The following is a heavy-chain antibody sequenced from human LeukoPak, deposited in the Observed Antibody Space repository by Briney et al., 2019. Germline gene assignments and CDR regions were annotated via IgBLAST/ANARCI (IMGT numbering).Heavy chain of an antibody. D-gene: IGHD3-22*01. J-gene: IGHJ4*02. CDR1: GFTFSDYY. CDR3: ARAPLSYYYDSSGYFDY. Sequence: GGSLRLSCAASGFTFSDYYMSWIRQAPGQGLEWVSYISSSGSTIYYADSVKGRFTISRDNAKNSLYLQMNSLGAEDTAVYYCARAPLSYYYDSSGYFDYWGQGTLVTVSS. CDR2: ISSSGSTI. V-gene: IGHV3-11*04.